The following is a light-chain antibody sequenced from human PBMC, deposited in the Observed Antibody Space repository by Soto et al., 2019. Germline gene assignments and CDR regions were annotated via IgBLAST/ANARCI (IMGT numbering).Light chain of an antibody. CDR2: DTS. CDR3: SLSYSDVRV. CDR1: TGAVTSSHY. Sequence: QSAVTQEPSLTVSPGGIVTLTCGSSTGAVTSSHYPYWFQQKPGQAPRALIYDTSNKHSWTPARFSGSLLGGKPALILSGAQPEDEADYYCSLSYSDVRVFGGGTKVTVL. J-gene: IGLJ3*02. V-gene: IGLV7-46*01.